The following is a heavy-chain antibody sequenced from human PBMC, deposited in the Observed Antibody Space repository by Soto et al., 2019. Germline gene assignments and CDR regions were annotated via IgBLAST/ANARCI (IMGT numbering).Heavy chain of an antibody. V-gene: IGHV1-18*01. D-gene: IGHD3-9*01. Sequence: ASVKVSCKASGYTFTSYGISWVRQAPGQGLEWMGWISAYNGNTNYAQKLQGRVTMTTDTSTSTAYMELRSLRSDDTAVYYCASDGPGEGYYDILTGYYRSGYYGMDVWGQGTTVTVSS. CDR2: ISAYNGNT. CDR3: ASDGPGEGYYDILTGYYRSGYYGMDV. CDR1: GYTFTSYG. J-gene: IGHJ6*02.